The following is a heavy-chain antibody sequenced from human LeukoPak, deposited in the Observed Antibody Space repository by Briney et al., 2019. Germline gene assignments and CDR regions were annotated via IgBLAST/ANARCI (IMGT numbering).Heavy chain of an antibody. Sequence: AGGSLRLSCAASGFTFSSYGMHWVRQAPGKGLEWVAVISYDVSNKYYADSVKGRFTISRDNSKNTLYLQMNSLRAEDTAVYYCAKDQKCSRTSCYAFNWFDPWGQGTLVTVSS. V-gene: IGHV3-30*18. D-gene: IGHD2-2*01. CDR1: GFTFSSYG. CDR2: ISYDVSNK. J-gene: IGHJ5*02. CDR3: AKDQKCSRTSCYAFNWFDP.